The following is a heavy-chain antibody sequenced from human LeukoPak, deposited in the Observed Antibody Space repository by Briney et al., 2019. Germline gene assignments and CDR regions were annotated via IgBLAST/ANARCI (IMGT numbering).Heavy chain of an antibody. CDR2: ISSSGSTI. CDR3: ARERYYYGSGSYLPFDY. J-gene: IGHJ4*02. Sequence: AGGSLRLSCAASGFTFSSYEMNWVRQAPGKGLEWVSYISSSGSTIYYADSVKGRFTISRDNAKNSLYLQMNSLRAEDTAVYYRARERYYYGSGSYLPFDYWGQGTLVTVSS. D-gene: IGHD3-10*01. V-gene: IGHV3-48*03. CDR1: GFTFSSYE.